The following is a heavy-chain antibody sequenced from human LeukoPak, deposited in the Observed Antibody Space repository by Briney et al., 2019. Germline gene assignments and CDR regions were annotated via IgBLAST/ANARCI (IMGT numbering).Heavy chain of an antibody. D-gene: IGHD4-23*01. V-gene: IGHV1-2*02. J-gene: IGHJ4*02. CDR2: IDPNSGAT. Sequence: GASVKVSCKPSGYTFTGYYLHWVRQAPGQGLEWMGWIDPNSGATKYAQNFQGRVAMTGDTSISTVYMELSRLRSDDTAVYYCAGDRGQLVFDYWGQGTLVTVSS. CDR1: GYTFTGYY. CDR3: AGDRGQLVFDY.